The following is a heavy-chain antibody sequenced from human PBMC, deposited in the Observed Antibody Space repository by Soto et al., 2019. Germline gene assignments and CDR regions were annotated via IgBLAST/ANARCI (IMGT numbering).Heavy chain of an antibody. CDR1: GGSISSGDYY. CDR3: ARSRRLQQQLVQKASDI. D-gene: IGHD6-13*01. V-gene: IGHV4-30-4*01. Sequence: SETLSLTCTVSGGSISSGDYYWSWIRQPPGKGLEWIGYIYYSGSTYYNPSLKSRVTISVDTSKNQFSLKLSSVTAADTAVYYCARSRRLQQQLVQKASDIWGQGTMVTVSS. CDR2: IYYSGST. J-gene: IGHJ3*02.